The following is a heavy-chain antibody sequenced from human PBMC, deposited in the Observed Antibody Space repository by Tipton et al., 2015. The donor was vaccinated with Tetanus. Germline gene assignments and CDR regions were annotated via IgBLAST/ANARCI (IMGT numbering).Heavy chain of an antibody. CDR2: NGGYNGDT. Sequence: QSGPEVKRPGASVKVSCKASGYTFSNYGINWVRQAPGQGLEWLGWNGGYNGDTNYAQKFQGRVTMTTDTSANTAYMELRSLRSDDTAVYFCARLVKQWLVPEDYWGQGTLVTVSS. V-gene: IGHV1-18*01. J-gene: IGHJ4*02. D-gene: IGHD6-19*01. CDR3: ARLVKQWLVPEDY. CDR1: GYTFSNYG.